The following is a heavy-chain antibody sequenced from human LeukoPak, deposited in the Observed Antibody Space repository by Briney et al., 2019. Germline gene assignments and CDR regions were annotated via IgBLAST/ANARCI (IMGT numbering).Heavy chain of an antibody. CDR2: ISGSGGST. V-gene: IGHV3-23*01. CDR1: GFTFSSYA. D-gene: IGHD3-22*01. J-gene: IGHJ4*02. CDR3: AKATPAYYYDSSGYSH. Sequence: GGSLRLSYAASGFTFSSYAMSWVRQAPGKGLEWVSAISGSGGSTYYADSVKGRFTISRDNSKNTLYLQMNSLRAEDTAVYYCAKATPAYYYDSSGYSHWGQGTLVTVSS.